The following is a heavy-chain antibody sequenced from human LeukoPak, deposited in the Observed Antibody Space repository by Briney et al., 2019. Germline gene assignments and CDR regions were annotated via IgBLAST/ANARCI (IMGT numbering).Heavy chain of an antibody. CDR2: ISYSGST. V-gene: IGHV4-59*01. CDR1: GGSISGYY. CDR3: ARDGRAGSLFAS. Sequence: SETLSLTCTVSGGSISGYYWSWIRQPPGKGLEWVGYISYSGSTNYNPSLKSRVTISLDTSKNQFSLKLSSVTAADTAIYYCARDGRAGSLFASWGQGTLVTVSS. D-gene: IGHD6-19*01. J-gene: IGHJ4*02.